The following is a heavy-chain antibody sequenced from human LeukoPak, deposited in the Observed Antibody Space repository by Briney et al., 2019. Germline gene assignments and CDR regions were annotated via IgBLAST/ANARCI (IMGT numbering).Heavy chain of an antibody. CDR1: GYSFTSYW. Sequence: GASLQISCKGSGYSFTSYWIGWVRQMPGKGLEWMGIIYPGDSDTRYSPSFQGQVTISADKSISTAYLQWSSLKASDTAMYYCARPYYGSGSPFDYWGQGTLVTVSS. CDR2: IYPGDSDT. D-gene: IGHD3-10*01. J-gene: IGHJ4*02. CDR3: ARPYYGSGSPFDY. V-gene: IGHV5-51*01.